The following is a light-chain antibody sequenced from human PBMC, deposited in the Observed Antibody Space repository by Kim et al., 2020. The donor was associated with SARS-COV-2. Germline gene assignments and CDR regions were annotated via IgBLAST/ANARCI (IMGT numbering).Light chain of an antibody. CDR2: DAS. J-gene: IGKJ4*01. CDR1: QSVSNR. Sequence: SPGERATLSCRASQSVSNRIAWYQKKPGQAPRLLIHDASTRATGIPARFTGSGSGTEFTLTISSLQSEDFAVYYCQQYINWPPLTFGGGTKVDIK. V-gene: IGKV3D-15*01. CDR3: QQYINWPPLT.